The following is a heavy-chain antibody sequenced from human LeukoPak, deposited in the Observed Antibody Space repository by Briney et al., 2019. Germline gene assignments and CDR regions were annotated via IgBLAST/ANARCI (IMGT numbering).Heavy chain of an antibody. D-gene: IGHD3-22*01. J-gene: IGHJ5*02. CDR3: ARAPRKWLGTNWFDP. CDR2: INPNSGVT. V-gene: IGHV1-18*01. CDR1: GGTFSSYA. Sequence: ASVKVSCKASGGTFSSYAISWVRQAPGQGLEWMGWINPNSGVTDYAQKLQGRVTMTTDTSTSTAYMELRSLRSDDTAVYYCARAPRKWLGTNWFDPWGQGTLVTVSS.